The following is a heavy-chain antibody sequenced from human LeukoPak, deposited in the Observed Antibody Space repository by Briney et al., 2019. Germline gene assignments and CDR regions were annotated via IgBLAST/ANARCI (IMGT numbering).Heavy chain of an antibody. CDR2: LDPNSGGT. V-gene: IGHV1-2*02. Sequence: ASVKVSCKASGNTLSCHYMHWVRQAPGQGLEWMGWLDPNSGGTNYAQKFQGRVSMTRDTSISTDYVELSRLRSDDTAVYYCARTAGYSYLAFWGQGTLVTVSS. CDR3: ARTAGYSYLAF. J-gene: IGHJ4*02. D-gene: IGHD5-18*01. CDR1: GNTLSCHY.